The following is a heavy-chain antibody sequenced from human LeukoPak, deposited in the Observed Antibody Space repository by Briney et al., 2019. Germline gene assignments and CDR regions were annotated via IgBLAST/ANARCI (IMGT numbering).Heavy chain of an antibody. D-gene: IGHD1-26*01. CDR2: TKQDGSER. J-gene: IGHJ4*02. V-gene: IGHV3-7*01. Sequence: GGSLRLSCAASGFTFSAYWMSWVRQAPGKGLEWVANTKQDGSERNYVGSVKGRFTISRDNAKSSLYLQMNSLRAEDTAVYYCATMVRGSYPFDNWGQGTLVTVSS. CDR3: ATMVRGSYPFDN. CDR1: GFTFSAYW.